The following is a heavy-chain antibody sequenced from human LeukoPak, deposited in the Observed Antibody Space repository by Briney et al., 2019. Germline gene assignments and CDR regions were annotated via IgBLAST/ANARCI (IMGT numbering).Heavy chain of an antibody. Sequence: PGGTLRLSCAASGFIFSTSGMTWVRQAPGKGLEWVSTISDNGGNTYYPDSVRGRFTISRDNSKSTLYLQMNSLRVEDTAVYYCAKGAYYDLWGQGTLVTVSS. V-gene: IGHV3-23*01. CDR3: AKGAYYDL. D-gene: IGHD3-22*01. CDR1: GFIFSTSG. J-gene: IGHJ4*02. CDR2: ISDNGGNT.